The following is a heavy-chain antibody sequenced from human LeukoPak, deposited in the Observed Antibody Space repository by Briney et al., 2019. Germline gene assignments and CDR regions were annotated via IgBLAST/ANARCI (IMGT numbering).Heavy chain of an antibody. J-gene: IGHJ6*03. CDR3: AREHYFYHMDG. V-gene: IGHV3-48*03. CDR1: GFTFSSYE. Sequence: GGSLRLSCAASGFTFSSYEMNWVRQAPGKGLEWVSYISSSGSTIYYADSVKGRFTISRDNAENSLYLQMNSLRAEDTAVYYCAREHYFYHMDGWGEGTTVTVSS. CDR2: ISSSGSTI.